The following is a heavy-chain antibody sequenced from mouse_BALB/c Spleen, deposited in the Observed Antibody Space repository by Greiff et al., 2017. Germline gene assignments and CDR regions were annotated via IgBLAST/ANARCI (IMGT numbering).Heavy chain of an antibody. CDR2: IWTGGGT. D-gene: IGHD1-2*01. CDR3: ARKGYGYGYAMDY. CDR1: GFSLTSYD. Sequence: VKLMESGPGLVAPSQSLSITCTVSGFSLTSYDISWIRQPPGKGLEWLGVIWTGGGTNYNSAFMSRLSISKDNSKSQVFLKMNSLQANDTAIYYCARKGYGYGYAMDYWGQGTSVTVSS. V-gene: IGHV2-9-2*01. J-gene: IGHJ4*01.